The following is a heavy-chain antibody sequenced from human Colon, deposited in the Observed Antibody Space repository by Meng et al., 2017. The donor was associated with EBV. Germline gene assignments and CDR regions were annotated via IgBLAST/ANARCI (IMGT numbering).Heavy chain of an antibody. CDR3: TTLYGDSIS. Sequence: QVQLQESGPGXVKPSXXXSLTCAVSGGSISRSDWWSWVRQPPGKGLEWIGETSHSGSTDYSPSLKSRVTISLDKSKNQLSLKLNSVTAADTAVYYCTTLYGDSISWGQGTLVTVSA. J-gene: IGHJ4*02. V-gene: IGHV4-4*02. CDR2: TSHSGST. D-gene: IGHD4-17*01. CDR1: GGSISRSDW.